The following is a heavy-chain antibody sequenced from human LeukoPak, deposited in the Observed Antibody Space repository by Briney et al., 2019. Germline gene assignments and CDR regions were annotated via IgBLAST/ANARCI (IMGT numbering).Heavy chain of an antibody. CDR2: INHSGST. CDR1: GESFSGYY. Sequence: SETLSLTCAVYGESFSGYYWSWIRKPPGKGLEWIGEINHSGSTNYNPSLKSRVTISVDTSKNQFSLKLSSVTAADTAVYYCAREGLRAYYYDSSGYYSTYFQHWGQGTLVTVSS. D-gene: IGHD3-22*01. J-gene: IGHJ1*01. V-gene: IGHV4-34*01. CDR3: AREGLRAYYYDSSGYYSTYFQH.